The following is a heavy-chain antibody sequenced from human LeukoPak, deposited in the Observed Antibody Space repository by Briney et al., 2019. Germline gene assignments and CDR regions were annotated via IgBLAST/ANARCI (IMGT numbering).Heavy chain of an antibody. Sequence: ASVKVSCKASGYTFTNYYIHWVRQAPGQGLEWMGLIHPSGGSTSYAQKFQGRVTMTRDTSTSTVYMELSNLRSEDTAVYYCARVLVATLREPFDIWGQGTMVTVSS. J-gene: IGHJ3*02. CDR3: ARVLVATLREPFDI. CDR2: IHPSGGST. CDR1: GYTFTNYY. D-gene: IGHD1-26*01. V-gene: IGHV1-46*01.